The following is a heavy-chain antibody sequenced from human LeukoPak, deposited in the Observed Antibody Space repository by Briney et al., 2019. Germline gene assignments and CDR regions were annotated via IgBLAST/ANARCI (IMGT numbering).Heavy chain of an antibody. CDR3: ARVRRDGYNSAFDI. CDR1: GYTFTGYY. J-gene: IGHJ3*02. V-gene: IGHV1-2*02. CDR2: INPNSGGT. Sequence: ASVKVSCKASGYTFTGYYMHWVRQAPGQGLEWMGWINPNSGGTNYAQNFQGRVTMTRDTSISTAYMELSRLRSDDTAVYYCARVRRDGYNSAFDIWGQGTMVTVSS. D-gene: IGHD5-24*01.